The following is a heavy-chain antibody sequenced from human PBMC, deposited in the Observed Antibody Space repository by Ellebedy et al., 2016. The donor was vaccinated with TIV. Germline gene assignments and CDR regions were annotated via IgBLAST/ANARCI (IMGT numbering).Heavy chain of an antibody. J-gene: IGHJ3*02. CDR1: GGSISSGDYY. V-gene: IGHV4-31*01. Sequence: LRLSCTVSGGSISSGDYYWSWIRQHPGKGLEWIGFIYDSGSTYYNPSLKSLLTISVDTSKNQFSLKLSSVTAADTALYYCAAGYYYGSGSYLKPDAFDIWGQGTMVTVSS. CDR3: AAGYYYGSGSYLKPDAFDI. CDR2: IYDSGST. D-gene: IGHD3-10*01.